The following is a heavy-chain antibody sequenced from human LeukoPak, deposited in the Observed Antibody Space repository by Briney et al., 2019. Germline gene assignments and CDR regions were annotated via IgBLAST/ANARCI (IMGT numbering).Heavy chain of an antibody. D-gene: IGHD3-3*01. CDR3: ATYDFWSGYGVGY. J-gene: IGHJ4*02. CDR2: ISDSGGST. V-gene: IGHV3-23*01. Sequence: PGGSLSLSCAASGFTFSSYALSWVRQAPGKGLEWVSAISDSGGSTYYAASVKGRFTISRNNSKNTLYLQMNSLRAEDTAVYYCATYDFWSGYGVGYWGQGTLVTVSS. CDR1: GFTFSSYA.